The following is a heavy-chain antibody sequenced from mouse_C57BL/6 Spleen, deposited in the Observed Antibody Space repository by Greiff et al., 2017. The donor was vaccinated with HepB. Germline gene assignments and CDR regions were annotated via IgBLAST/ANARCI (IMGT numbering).Heavy chain of an antibody. CDR1: GYSFTGYY. Sequence: VQLQQSGPELVKPGASVKISCKASGYSFTGYYMNWVKQSPEKSLEWIGEINPSTGGTTYNQKFKAKATLTVDKSSSTAYMQLKSLTSEDSAVYYCARGSYYGNYGVDYWGQGTTLTVSS. D-gene: IGHD2-1*01. J-gene: IGHJ2*01. CDR2: INPSTGGT. CDR3: ARGSYYGNYGVDY. V-gene: IGHV1-42*01.